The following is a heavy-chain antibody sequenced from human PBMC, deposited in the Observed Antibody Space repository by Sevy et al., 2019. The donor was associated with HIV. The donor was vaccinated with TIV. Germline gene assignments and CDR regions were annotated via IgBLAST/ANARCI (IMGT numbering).Heavy chain of an antibody. V-gene: IGHV3-30*04. D-gene: IGHD6-19*01. CDR1: RLIFDTYA. CDR3: ARVDYRRGWYGFVDY. J-gene: IGHJ4*03. CDR2: ISYDGSDK. Sequence: GGYLRLSCEASRLIFDTYAMHWVRRAPGQGLEWVAVISYDGSDKYYADAVEGRFTISRDNSKNTLYLQMNSLRTDDTAVYYCARVDYRRGWYGFVDYWGQGTPVTVSS.